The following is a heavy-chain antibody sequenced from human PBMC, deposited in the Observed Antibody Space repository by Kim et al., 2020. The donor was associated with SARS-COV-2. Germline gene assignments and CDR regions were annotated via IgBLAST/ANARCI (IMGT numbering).Heavy chain of an antibody. J-gene: IGHJ4*02. CDR3: ARDPEGRLDLGGY. D-gene: IGHD6-25*01. Sequence: YADSVKGRFTISRDNSKNTLYLQMNSLRAEDTAVYYCARDPEGRLDLGGYWGQGTLVTVSS. V-gene: IGHV3-53*01.